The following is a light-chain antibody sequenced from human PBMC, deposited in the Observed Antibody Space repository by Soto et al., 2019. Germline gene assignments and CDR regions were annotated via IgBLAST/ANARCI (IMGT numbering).Light chain of an antibody. J-gene: IGLJ1*01. CDR3: AAWDDSLNVV. V-gene: IGLV1-44*01. CDR2: SNN. Sequence: QSALTQPPSASGTPGQRVTISCSGSSSNIGSNTVNWYQQLPGTAPKLLIYSNNQRPSGVPDRFSGSKSGTSASLAISGLQSEDEADYYCAAWDDSLNVVFGTGTKLTVL. CDR1: SSNIGSNT.